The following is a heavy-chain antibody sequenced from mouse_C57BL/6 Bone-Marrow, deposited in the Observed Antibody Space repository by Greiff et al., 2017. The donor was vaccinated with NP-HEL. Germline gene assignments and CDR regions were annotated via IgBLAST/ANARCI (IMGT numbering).Heavy chain of an antibody. CDR3: ARDLFQDYAMDY. J-gene: IGHJ4*01. V-gene: IGHV7-1*01. Sequence: EVQLVESGGGLVQSGRSLRLSCATSGFTFSDFYMEWVRQAPGKGLEWIAASRNKANDYTTEYSASVKGRFIVSRDTSQSILYLQMNALRAEDTAIYYCARDLFQDYAMDYWGQGTSVTVSS. CDR2: SRNKANDYTT. CDR1: GFTFSDFY.